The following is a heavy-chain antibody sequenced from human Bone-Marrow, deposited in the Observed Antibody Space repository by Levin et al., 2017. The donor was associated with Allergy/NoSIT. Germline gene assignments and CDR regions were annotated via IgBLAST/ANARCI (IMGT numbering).Heavy chain of an antibody. CDR1: GFSFSNAW. Sequence: GGSLRLSCAVSGFSFSNAWMTWVRQAPGKGLQWVGRIKSKTDGATTYYAAPVKGRFTISRDDSENTLYLQLSSLKIEDTGVYYCATGPVANAKIRRVGSHYDGLDAWGRGTTVTVS. CDR2: IKSKTDGATT. D-gene: IGHD3-10*01. V-gene: IGHV3-15*07. J-gene: IGHJ6*02. CDR3: ATGPVANAKIRRVGSHYDGLDA.